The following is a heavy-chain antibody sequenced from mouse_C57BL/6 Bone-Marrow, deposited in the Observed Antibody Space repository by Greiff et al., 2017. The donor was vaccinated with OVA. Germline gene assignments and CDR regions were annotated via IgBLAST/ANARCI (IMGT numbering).Heavy chain of an antibody. Sequence: QVTLKESGPGILQPSQTLSLTCSFSGFSLSTFGMGVGWIRQPSGKGLEWLAHIWWDDDKYYNPALKSRLTISKDTSKNQVFLKIANVDTADTATYYCARLHYGVDYYAMDYWGQGTSVTVSS. CDR3: ARLHYGVDYYAMDY. CDR2: IWWDDDK. J-gene: IGHJ4*01. D-gene: IGHD1-1*01. V-gene: IGHV8-8*01. CDR1: GFSLSTFGMG.